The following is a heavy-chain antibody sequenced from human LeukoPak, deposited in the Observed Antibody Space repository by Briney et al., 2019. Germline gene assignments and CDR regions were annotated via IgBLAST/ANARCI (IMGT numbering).Heavy chain of an antibody. D-gene: IGHD2-2*01. CDR2: IKQDGSEK. CDR3: ARGWRGSRQYCSSTSCHNPKNAFDI. V-gene: IGHV3-7*03. CDR1: GFTFSSYW. J-gene: IGHJ3*02. Sequence: GGSLRLSCAASGFTFSSYWMSWVRQAPGKGLEWVANIKQDGSEKYYVDSVKGRFTISSDNAKNSLYLQMNSLRAEDTAVYYCARGWRGSRQYCSSTSCHNPKNAFDIWGQGTMVTVSS.